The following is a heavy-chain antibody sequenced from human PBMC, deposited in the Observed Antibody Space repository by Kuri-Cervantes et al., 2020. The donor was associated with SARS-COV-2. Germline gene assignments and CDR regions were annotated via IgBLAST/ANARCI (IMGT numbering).Heavy chain of an antibody. V-gene: IGHV3-11*06. Sequence: GGSLRLSCAASGFTFSDYYMSWIRQAPGKGLEWVSYISSSSSYTNYADSVKGRFTISRDNAKNSLYLQMNSLRDEDTAVYYCARGSEAGYYYFDYWGQGTLVTVSP. CDR1: GFTFSDYY. D-gene: IGHD3-9*01. J-gene: IGHJ4*02. CDR3: ARGSEAGYYYFDY. CDR2: ISSSSSYT.